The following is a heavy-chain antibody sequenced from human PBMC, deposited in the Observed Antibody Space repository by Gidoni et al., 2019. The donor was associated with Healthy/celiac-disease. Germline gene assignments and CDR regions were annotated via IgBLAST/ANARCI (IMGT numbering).Heavy chain of an antibody. CDR3: ARHARLKGGHAY. J-gene: IGHJ4*02. Sequence: QLQLQESGPGLVKPSETLSLTCTVSGGSSSSSSYYWGWIRQPPGKGLEWIGSIYYSGSTYYNPSLKSRVTISVDTSKNQFSPKLSSVTAADTAVYYCARHARLKGGHAYWGQRTLVTVSS. D-gene: IGHD3-16*01. V-gene: IGHV4-39*01. CDR1: GGSSSSSSYY. CDR2: IYYSGST.